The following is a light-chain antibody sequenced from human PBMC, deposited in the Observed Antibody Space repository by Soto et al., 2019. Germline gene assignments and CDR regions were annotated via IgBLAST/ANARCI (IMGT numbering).Light chain of an antibody. CDR3: PKDNSAPRP. CDR2: AAS. J-gene: IGKJ1*01. V-gene: IGKV1-27*01. Sequence: DIQMTHSPSSLSASVGDRVTITCRASQGLSNYLAWYQQKPGKVPKLLIYAASTLQSGVPSRFSGSGSGTDFTLTISSLQTEDVATYYCPKDNSAPRPFGQGTKEEIK. CDR1: QGLSNY.